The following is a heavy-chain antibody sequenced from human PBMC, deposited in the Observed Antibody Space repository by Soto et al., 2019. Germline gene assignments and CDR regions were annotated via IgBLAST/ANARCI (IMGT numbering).Heavy chain of an antibody. CDR3: ARGLSVNWIQGHAFDF. V-gene: IGHV4-39*02. J-gene: IGHJ3*01. Sequence: QLQLQESGPGLVKPAETLSLKCAVSGGSVSRGNYFWGWIRQPPGNGLEWIGNIYYNGDTYYSPSLNTRVHMAVDTAQNHFSPRLTSVTAADTASYYCARGLSVNWIQGHAFDFWGQGTLATVSS. CDR1: GGSVSRGNYF. D-gene: IGHD1-20*01. CDR2: IYYNGDT.